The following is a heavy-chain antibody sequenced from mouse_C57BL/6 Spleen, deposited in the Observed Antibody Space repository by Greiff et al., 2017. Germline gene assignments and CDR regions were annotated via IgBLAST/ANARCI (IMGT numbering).Heavy chain of an antibody. Sequence: QVHVKQSGAELVKPGASVKISCKASGYAFSSYWMNWVKQRPGKGLEWIGQIYPGDGDTNYNGKFKGKATLTADKSSSTAYMQLSSLTSEDSAVYFCARSDYYGSSYVGYFDVWGTGTTVTVSS. D-gene: IGHD1-1*01. CDR3: ARSDYYGSSYVGYFDV. CDR2: IYPGDGDT. J-gene: IGHJ1*03. CDR1: GYAFSSYW. V-gene: IGHV1-80*01.